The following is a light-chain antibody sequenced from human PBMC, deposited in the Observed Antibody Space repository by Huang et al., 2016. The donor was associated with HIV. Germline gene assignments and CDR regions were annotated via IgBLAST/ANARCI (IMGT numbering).Light chain of an antibody. J-gene: IGKJ5*01. V-gene: IGKV2-28*01. CDR1: QRLLHSHGYNY. CDR3: MQALQTPRT. CDR2: LSS. Sequence: IVITQSPLSLPVTPGEPASISCRSSQRLLHSHGYNYLDWYVQKPGQAPQLLISLSSNRASGVPDRFSASGSVTDVTLKISRVQAEDVGVYFCMQALQTPRTFGQGTRLEIK.